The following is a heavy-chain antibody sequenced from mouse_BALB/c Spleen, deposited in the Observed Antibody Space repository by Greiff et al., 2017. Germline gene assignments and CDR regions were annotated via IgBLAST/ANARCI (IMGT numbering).Heavy chain of an antibody. J-gene: IGHJ3*01. CDR3: ARTGGSSYVGAWFAY. CDR1: GFSLTSYG. D-gene: IGHD1-1*01. Sequence: QVQLKESGPGLVQPSQSLSITCTVSGFSLTSYGVHWVRQSPGKGLEWLGVIWSGGSTDYNAAFISRLSISKDNSKSQVFFKMNSLQANDTAIYYCARTGGSSYVGAWFAYWGQGTLVTVSA. V-gene: IGHV2-2*02. CDR2: IWSGGST.